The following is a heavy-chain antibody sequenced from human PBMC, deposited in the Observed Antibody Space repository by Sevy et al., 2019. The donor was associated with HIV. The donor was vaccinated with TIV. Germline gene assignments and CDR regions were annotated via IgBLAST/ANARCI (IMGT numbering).Heavy chain of an antibody. CDR3: AKGFCSGATCPRDYYYYGMDV. Sequence: GGSLRLSCSASEFTFSSYAMSWVRQAPGKGLEWVSSISGSGRFTYYADFVEGRFIISRDNSKNTVLVQMNSLRAEDTAVYYCAKGFCSGATCPRDYYYYGMDVWGQGTTVTAP. D-gene: IGHD2-15*01. V-gene: IGHV3-23*01. J-gene: IGHJ6*02. CDR2: ISGSGRFT. CDR1: EFTFSSYA.